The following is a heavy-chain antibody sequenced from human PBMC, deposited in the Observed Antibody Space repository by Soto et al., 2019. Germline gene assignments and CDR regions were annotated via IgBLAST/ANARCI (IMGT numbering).Heavy chain of an antibody. CDR2: IYASGSP. V-gene: IGHV4-59*01. J-gene: IGHJ4*02. CDR3: ARGVGSSPPRY. D-gene: IGHD1-26*01. Sequence: WETLSLTCTISGGSISVYYWSWVRQPPGHELEWIGYIYASGSPYYNPSLRSRVTISADTSKNQISLKLTSPTAADTAVHYWARGVGSSPPRYWGRGTLVTVSS. CDR1: GGSISVYY.